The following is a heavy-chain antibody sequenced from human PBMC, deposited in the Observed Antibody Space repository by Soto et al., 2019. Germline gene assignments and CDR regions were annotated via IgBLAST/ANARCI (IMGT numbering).Heavy chain of an antibody. D-gene: IGHD3-16*01. Sequence: QVQLVESGGGVVQPGRSLRLSCAASGFTFSSYGMHWVRQAPGKGLEWVAVIWYDGSNKYYADSVKGRFTISRDNSKNTLYLQMNSLRAEDTAVYYCERGEDYFDYWGQGTLVTVSS. J-gene: IGHJ4*02. CDR2: IWYDGSNK. V-gene: IGHV3-33*01. CDR3: ERGEDYFDY. CDR1: GFTFSSYG.